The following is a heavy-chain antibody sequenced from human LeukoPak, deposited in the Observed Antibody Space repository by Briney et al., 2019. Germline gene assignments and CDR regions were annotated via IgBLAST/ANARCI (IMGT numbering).Heavy chain of an antibody. CDR3: ARGVVPAEFDP. CDR1: GGSVSSGGYS. CDR2: IYHSGST. V-gene: IGHV4-30-2*01. J-gene: IGHJ5*02. Sequence: PSQTLSLTCAVSGGSVSSGGYSWSWIRQPPGTGLEWIGYIYHSGSTYYNPSLKSRVTISVDRSKNQFSLKLSSVTAADTAVYYCARGVVPAEFDPWGQGTLVTVSS. D-gene: IGHD2-2*01.